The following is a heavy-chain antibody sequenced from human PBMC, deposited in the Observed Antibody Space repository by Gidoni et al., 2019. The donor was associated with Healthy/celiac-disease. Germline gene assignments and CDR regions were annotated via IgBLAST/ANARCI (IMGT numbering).Heavy chain of an antibody. Sequence: QVQLQESGPGLVKPSQTLSLTCTVSGGSISSGSYYWSWIRQPAGKGLEWIGRIYTSGSTNYNPSLKSRVTISVDTSKNQFSLKLSSVTAADTAVYYCARDSSSSGWYGFDYWGQGTLVTVSS. CDR1: GGSISSGSYY. D-gene: IGHD6-19*01. CDR3: ARDSSSSGWYGFDY. J-gene: IGHJ4*02. CDR2: IYTSGST. V-gene: IGHV4-61*02.